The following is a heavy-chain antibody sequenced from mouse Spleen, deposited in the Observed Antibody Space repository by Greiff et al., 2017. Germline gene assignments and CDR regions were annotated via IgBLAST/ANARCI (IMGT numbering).Heavy chain of an antibody. CDR3: TRRKINPYFDY. CDR2: IRNKANNHAT. V-gene: IGHV6-6*01. D-gene: IGHD2-4*01. J-gene: IGHJ2*01. Sequence: EVMLVESGGGLVQPGGSMKLSCAASGFTFSDAWMDWVRQSPEKGLEWVADIRNKANNHATYYAESVKGRFTISRDDSKSSVYLQMNSLRAEDTGIYYSTRRKINPYFDYWGQGTTLTVSS. CDR1: GFTFSDAW.